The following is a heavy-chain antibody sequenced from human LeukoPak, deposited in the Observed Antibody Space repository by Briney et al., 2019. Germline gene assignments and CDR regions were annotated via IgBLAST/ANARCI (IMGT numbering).Heavy chain of an antibody. J-gene: IGHJ6*03. D-gene: IGHD6-19*01. Sequence: GGSLRLSCVASGFTFSSYWMTWVRQAPGKGLEWVANIKTDGSQIYYVDSVKGRFTISRDNAKNSLYLQMNSLRAEDTAVYYCARASLSYSSGWYTGYYYMDVWGKGTTVTVSS. V-gene: IGHV3-7*01. CDR3: ARASLSYSSGWYTGYYYMDV. CDR2: IKTDGSQI. CDR1: GFTFSSYW.